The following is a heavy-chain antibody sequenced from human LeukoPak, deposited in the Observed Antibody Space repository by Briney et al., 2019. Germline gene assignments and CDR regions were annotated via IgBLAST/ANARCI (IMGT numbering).Heavy chain of an antibody. V-gene: IGHV4-4*07. J-gene: IGHJ6*02. CDR2: IYTSGST. CDR3: ARGPVLWFGDRPYYYYGMDV. D-gene: IGHD3-10*01. Sequence: SETLSLTCTVAGGSISSYYWSWIRQPAGEGLEWIGRIYTSGSTNYSPSLKSRVTMSVDTSKNQFSLKLSSVTAADTAVYYCARGPVLWFGDRPYYYYGMDVWGQGTTVTVSS. CDR1: GGSISSYY.